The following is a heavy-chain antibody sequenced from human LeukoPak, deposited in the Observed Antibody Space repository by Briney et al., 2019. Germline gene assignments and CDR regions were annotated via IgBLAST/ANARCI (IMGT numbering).Heavy chain of an antibody. CDR1: GFTFSSYA. Sequence: GGSLRLSCAAPGFTFSSYAMHWVRQAPGQRLEWMGWINAGNGNTKYSQKFQGRVTITRDTSASTAYMELSSLRSEDTAVYYCARDRRRDIIVVPAASSDYWGQGTLVTVSS. J-gene: IGHJ4*02. CDR3: ARDRRRDIIVVPAASSDY. CDR2: INAGNGNT. V-gene: IGHV1-3*01. D-gene: IGHD2-2*01.